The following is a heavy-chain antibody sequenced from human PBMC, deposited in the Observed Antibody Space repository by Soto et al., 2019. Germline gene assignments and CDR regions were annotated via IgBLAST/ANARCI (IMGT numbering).Heavy chain of an antibody. CDR2: ISGSGGST. CDR1: GFTFSSYA. V-gene: IGHV3-23*01. D-gene: IGHD6-19*01. CDR3: AKDQWVAMAGDDY. J-gene: IGHJ4*02. Sequence: EVQLLESGGGLVQPGGSLRLSCAASGFTFSSYAMSWVRQAPGKGLEWVSVISGSGGSTSYADSVKGRFTISRDNSKNTLYMQMNSLRAEDTAVYYCAKDQWVAMAGDDYWGQETLVTVSS.